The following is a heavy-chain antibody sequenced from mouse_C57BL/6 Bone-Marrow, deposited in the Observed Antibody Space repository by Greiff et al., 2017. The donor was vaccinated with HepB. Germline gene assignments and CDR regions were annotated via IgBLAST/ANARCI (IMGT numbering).Heavy chain of an antibody. CDR3: ASKPRAMDY. Sequence: EVKVVESGGGLVKPGGSLKLSCAASGFTFSSYAMSWVRQTPEKRLEWVATISDGGSYTYYPDNVKGRFTISRDNAKNNLYLQMSHLKSEDTAMYYCASKPRAMDYWGQGTSVTVSS. CDR1: GFTFSSYA. J-gene: IGHJ4*01. V-gene: IGHV5-4*03. CDR2: ISDGGSYT.